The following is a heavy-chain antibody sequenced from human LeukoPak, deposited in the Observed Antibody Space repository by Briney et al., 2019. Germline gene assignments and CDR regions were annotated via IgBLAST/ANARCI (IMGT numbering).Heavy chain of an antibody. Sequence: ASVTVSYMASGGTFNNYAISWVRQAPGQGLEWMGRIIPILGIVNYAQKFQGRVTITADKSTSTAYMELSSLRSEDTAVYYCARGIDGMVRGVIPLGYWGQGTLVTVSS. D-gene: IGHD3-10*01. J-gene: IGHJ4*02. V-gene: IGHV1-69*04. CDR2: IIPILGIV. CDR3: ARGIDGMVRGVIPLGY. CDR1: GGTFNNYA.